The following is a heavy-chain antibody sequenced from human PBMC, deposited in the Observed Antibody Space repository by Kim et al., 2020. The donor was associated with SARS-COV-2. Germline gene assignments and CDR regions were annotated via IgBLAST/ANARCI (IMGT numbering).Heavy chain of an antibody. J-gene: IGHJ5*02. CDR3: AGGVVADGNWFDP. Sequence: CDQSLRSRGTISVDTSENKFSLMLSSVTAADTAVYYCAGGVVADGNWFDPWGQGTLVTVSS. D-gene: IGHD2-15*01. V-gene: IGHV4-31*02.